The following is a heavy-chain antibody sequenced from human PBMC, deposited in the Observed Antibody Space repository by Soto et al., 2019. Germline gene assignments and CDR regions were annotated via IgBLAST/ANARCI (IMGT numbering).Heavy chain of an antibody. J-gene: IGHJ4*02. Sequence: ASVKFSCKASGYTFTGYYMHWVRPAPGQGLEWMGWINPNSGGTNYAQKFQGRVTMTRDTSISTAYMELSRLRSDDTAVYYCAILAVGSEVVDYWGQGTLVTVS. CDR2: INPNSGGT. V-gene: IGHV1-2*02. CDR3: AILAVGSEVVDY. D-gene: IGHD1-26*01. CDR1: GYTFTGYY.